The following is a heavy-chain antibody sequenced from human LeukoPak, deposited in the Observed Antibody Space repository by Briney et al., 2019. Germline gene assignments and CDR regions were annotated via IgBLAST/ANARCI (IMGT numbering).Heavy chain of an antibody. J-gene: IGHJ5*02. CDR3: ASGYYDILTGPGGWFDP. CDR2: IYTSGST. V-gene: IGHV4-61*02. Sequence: SQTLSLTCTVSGGSISSGSYYWSWIRQPAGKGLEWIGRIYTSGSTNYNPSLKSRVTISVDTSKNQFSLKLSSVTAADTAVYYCASGYYDILTGPGGWFDPWGQGTLVTVSS. CDR1: GGSISSGSYY. D-gene: IGHD3-9*01.